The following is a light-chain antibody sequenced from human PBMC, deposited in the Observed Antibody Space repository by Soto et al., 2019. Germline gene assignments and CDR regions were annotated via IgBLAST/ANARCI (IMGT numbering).Light chain of an antibody. V-gene: IGKV3-20*01. CDR2: GAS. Sequence: EIVLTQSPGTLSLSPGDRATLSCRASQSVRSSHLAWYQQKPGQAPRLLIYGASTRDTGIPDRFSCSGSGTDFTLTISRREPEDFAVYYCQQYGGSPLYTVGQGTKFEI. J-gene: IGKJ2*01. CDR1: QSVRSSH. CDR3: QQYGGSPLYT.